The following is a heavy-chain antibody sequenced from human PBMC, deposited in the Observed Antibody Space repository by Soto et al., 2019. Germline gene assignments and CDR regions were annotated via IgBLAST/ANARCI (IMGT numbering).Heavy chain of an antibody. CDR1: GGPISSYY. CDR2: IYYSGST. V-gene: IGHV4-59*01. CDR3: AGVGMSIAVAGTDYFDY. J-gene: IGHJ4*02. Sequence: SETLSLTCTVSGGPISSYYWSWIRQPPGKGLEWIGYIYYSGSTNYNPSLKSRVTISVDTSKNQFSLKLSSVTAADTAVCYCAGVGMSIAVAGTDYFDYWGQGTLVTVSS. D-gene: IGHD6-19*01.